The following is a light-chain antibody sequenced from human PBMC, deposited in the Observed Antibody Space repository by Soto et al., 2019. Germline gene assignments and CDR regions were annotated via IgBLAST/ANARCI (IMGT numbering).Light chain of an antibody. CDR3: QQYGSSRWT. CDR2: AAS. J-gene: IGKJ1*01. Sequence: VLTQSPGTLSLSPGERTTLSCRASQRISSSYLAWYQQKPGQAPRLLIYAASSRATGIPDRFSGSGSGTDFTRTISRLESEDFEVYYCQQYGSSRWTFGQGTKVEIK. V-gene: IGKV3-20*01. CDR1: QRISSSY.